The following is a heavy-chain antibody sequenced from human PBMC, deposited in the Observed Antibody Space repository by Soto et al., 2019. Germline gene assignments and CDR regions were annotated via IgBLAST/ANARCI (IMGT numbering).Heavy chain of an antibody. J-gene: IGHJ4*02. Sequence: PSETLSLTCTVSGGSISSSSYYWGWIRQPPGKGLEWIGSIYYSGSTYYNPPLKSRVTISVDTSKNQFSLKLSSVTAADTAVYYCASIPDGRFGEANWGQGTLVTVSS. V-gene: IGHV4-39*01. D-gene: IGHD3-10*01. CDR2: IYYSGST. CDR3: ASIPDGRFGEAN. CDR1: GGSISSSSYY.